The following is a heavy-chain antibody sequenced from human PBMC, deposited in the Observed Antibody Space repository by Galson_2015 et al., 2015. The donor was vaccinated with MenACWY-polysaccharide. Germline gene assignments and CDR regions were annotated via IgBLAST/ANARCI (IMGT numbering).Heavy chain of an antibody. CDR3: ARAGAAGFDFDY. CDR1: GFTFSSYG. CDR2: IWYDGSNK. Sequence: SLRLSCAASGFTFSSYGMHWVRQAPGKGLEWVAVIWYDGSNKYYADSVKGRFTISRDNSKDTLYLQMNSLRAEDTAVYYCARAGAAGFDFDYWGQGPLVTVSS. V-gene: IGHV3-33*01. J-gene: IGHJ4*02. D-gene: IGHD6-13*01.